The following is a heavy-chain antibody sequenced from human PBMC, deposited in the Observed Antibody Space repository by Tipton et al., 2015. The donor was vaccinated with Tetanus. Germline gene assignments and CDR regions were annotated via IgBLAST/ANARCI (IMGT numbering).Heavy chain of an antibody. CDR3: ARDVGEFSSGYLSSCFGP. CDR2: ISYDGSHK. Sequence: SLRLSCAASGFTFSSYAMHWVRQAPGKGLEWAAVISYDGSHKYYADSVKGRFSISRDNSKNTLYLQMNSLRAEDTAVYYCARDVGEFSSGYLSSCFGPWGQGTLVTVSS. D-gene: IGHD3-3*01. V-gene: IGHV3-30*03. J-gene: IGHJ5*02. CDR1: GFTFSSYA.